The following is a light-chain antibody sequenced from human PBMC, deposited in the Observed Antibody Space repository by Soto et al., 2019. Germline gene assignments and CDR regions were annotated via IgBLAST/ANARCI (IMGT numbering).Light chain of an antibody. J-gene: IGKJ4*01. CDR2: GAS. CDR1: QSVSSN. Sequence: EIVMTQSPATLSVSPGERATLSCRASQSVSSNLAWYQEKPGQAPRLLIYGASTRATGIPARFSGSGSGTEFTLTISSLQSEDFAVYYCQQYNNWVLFGGGTKVEIK. V-gene: IGKV3-15*01. CDR3: QQYNNWVL.